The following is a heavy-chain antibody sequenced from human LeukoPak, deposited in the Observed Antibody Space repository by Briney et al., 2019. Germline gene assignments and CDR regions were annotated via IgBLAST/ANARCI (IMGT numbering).Heavy chain of an antibody. CDR3: TRGHYSSL. Sequence: PGGSLRLSCAASGFSFSNEWMRWVRQAPGKGREWVGRINTKSDGQTTEYGATVKSRFTISRDDSKNTLYLQMNSLKTEDTGVYCCTRGHYSSLWGQGTLVTVSS. J-gene: IGHJ4*02. D-gene: IGHD3-22*01. CDR2: INTKSDGQTT. CDR1: GFSFSNEW. V-gene: IGHV3-15*01.